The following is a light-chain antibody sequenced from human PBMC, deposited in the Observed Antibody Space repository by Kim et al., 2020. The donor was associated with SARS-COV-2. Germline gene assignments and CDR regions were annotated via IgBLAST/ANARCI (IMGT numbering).Light chain of an antibody. J-gene: IGLJ2*01. V-gene: IGLV3-21*04. CDR2: YDS. CDR1: YIGSKS. CDR3: QVWDSSSDHVV. Sequence: APGKTARSNWGGNYIGSKSVHWYQQKPGQAPVLVIYYDSDRPSGIPERFSGSNSGNTATLTISRVEAGDEADYYCQVWDSSSDHVVFGGGTQLTVL.